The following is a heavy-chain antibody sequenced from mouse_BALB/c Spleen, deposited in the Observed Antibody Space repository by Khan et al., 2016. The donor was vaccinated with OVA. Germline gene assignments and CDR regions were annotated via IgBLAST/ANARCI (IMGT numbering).Heavy chain of an antibody. D-gene: IGHD2-4*01. CDR2: IDYSGNT. CDR1: GYSITSEYA. V-gene: IGHV3-2*02. J-gene: IGHJ3*01. Sequence: EVKLEESGPGLVKPSLSLSLTCTVTGYSITSEYAWNWIRQFPGNKLEWMGYIDYSGNTRFNPSLKSRTSITRDTFKNQFFLQLNSVTAEDTATYFCARKDYYDYDPFPYWGQGTLVTVSA. CDR3: ARKDYYDYDPFPY.